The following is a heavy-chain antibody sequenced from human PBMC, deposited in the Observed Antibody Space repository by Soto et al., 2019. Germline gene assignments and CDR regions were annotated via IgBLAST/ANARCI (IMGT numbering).Heavy chain of an antibody. CDR1: GYTFTSYG. CDR3: AREGDIYSSGWYYYYGMDV. V-gene: IGHV1-18*01. D-gene: IGHD6-19*01. CDR2: ISAYNGNT. J-gene: IGHJ6*01. Sequence: ASVKVSCKASGYTFTSYGISWVRQAPGQGLEWMGWISAYNGNTNYAQKLQGRVTMTTDKSTSKAYMELRSLRSDDTAVYYCAREGDIYSSGWYYYYGMDVWGQGTTVTVSS.